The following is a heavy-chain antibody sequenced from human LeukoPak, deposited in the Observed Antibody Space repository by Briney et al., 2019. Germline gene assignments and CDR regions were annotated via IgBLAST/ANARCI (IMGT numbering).Heavy chain of an antibody. CDR3: ARDLIGYYDFWSGYAY. J-gene: IGHJ4*02. CDR2: ISSSGSTI. D-gene: IGHD3-3*01. Sequence: GGSLRLSCAASGFTFSSYEMNWVRQAPGKGLEWVSYISSSGSTIYYADSVKGRFTISRDNAKNSLYLQMNSLRAEDTALYYCARDLIGYYDFWSGYAYWGQGTLVTVSS. CDR1: GFTFSSYE. V-gene: IGHV3-48*03.